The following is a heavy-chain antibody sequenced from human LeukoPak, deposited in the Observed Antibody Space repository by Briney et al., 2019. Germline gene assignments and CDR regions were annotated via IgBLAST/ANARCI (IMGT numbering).Heavy chain of an antibody. D-gene: IGHD3-3*01. Sequence: ASVKVSCKASGYTFTGYYMHWVRQAPGQGLEWMGWINPNSGGTNYAQKFQGRVTMTRDTSISTAYMELSRLRSDDTAVYYCARIGGAGFWSGYYWPTNHAAFDIWGQGTMVTVSS. CDR3: ARIGGAGFWSGYYWPTNHAAFDI. CDR2: INPNSGGT. V-gene: IGHV1-2*02. J-gene: IGHJ3*02. CDR1: GYTFTGYY.